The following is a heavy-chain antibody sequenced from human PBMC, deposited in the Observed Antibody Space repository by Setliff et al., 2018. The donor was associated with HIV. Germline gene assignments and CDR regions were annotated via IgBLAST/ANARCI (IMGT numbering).Heavy chain of an antibody. CDR1: GGSFGDQF. V-gene: IGHV4-34*01. D-gene: IGHD4-17*01. CDR3: ATFFVPTATTQDY. Sequence: KPSETLSLTCAVYGGSFGDQFWNWIRQSPGKGLEWIGEIHHGGGTKYNPSLKSRVTVSLDMSKNQFSLKLNSLTAADTGVYYCATFFVPTATTQDYWGQGTLVTVSS. CDR2: IHHGGGT. J-gene: IGHJ4*02.